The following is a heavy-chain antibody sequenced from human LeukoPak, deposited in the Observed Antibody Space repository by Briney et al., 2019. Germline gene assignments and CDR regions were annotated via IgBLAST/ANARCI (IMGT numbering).Heavy chain of an antibody. Sequence: GSLRLSCLASGSTFSSYSMSWIRQPAGKGLEWIGRIYTSGSTNYNPSLKSRVTMSVDTSKNQFSLKLSSVTAADTAVYYCARSRGYYYGSGSWFDPWGQGTLVTVSS. CDR2: IYTSGST. CDR1: GSTFSSYS. V-gene: IGHV4-4*07. J-gene: IGHJ5*02. D-gene: IGHD3-10*01. CDR3: ARSRGYYYGSGSWFDP.